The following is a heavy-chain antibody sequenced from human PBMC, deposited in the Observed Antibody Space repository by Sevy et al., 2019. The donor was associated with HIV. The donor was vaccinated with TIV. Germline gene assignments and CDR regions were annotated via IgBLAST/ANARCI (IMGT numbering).Heavy chain of an antibody. J-gene: IGHJ4*02. V-gene: IGHV4-59*01. D-gene: IGHD6-19*01. CDR2: FYYSGIT. Sequence: SETLSLTCTASGDSISSYYWSWIRQPPGKGLEWIGYFYYSGITNYNPSVKSRVTISVDTSRNQISLKLSSVTAADTAVYYCARGTVAYYFDYWGQGTLVTVSS. CDR3: ARGTVAYYFDY. CDR1: GDSISSYY.